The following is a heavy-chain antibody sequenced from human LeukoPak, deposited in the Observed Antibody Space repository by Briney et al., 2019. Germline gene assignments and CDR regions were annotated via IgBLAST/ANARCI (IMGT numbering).Heavy chain of an antibody. Sequence: GGSLRLSCAASGFTFSSYSMNWVRQAPGKGLEWVSSISSSSRYIYYADSVKGRFTISRDNAKTALYLQMNSLRAEETAVYYCARELIVGATSYYYYGMDVWGQGTTVTVSS. CDR3: ARELIVGATSYYYYGMDV. CDR1: GFTFSSYS. V-gene: IGHV3-21*01. D-gene: IGHD1-26*01. J-gene: IGHJ6*02. CDR2: ISSSSRYI.